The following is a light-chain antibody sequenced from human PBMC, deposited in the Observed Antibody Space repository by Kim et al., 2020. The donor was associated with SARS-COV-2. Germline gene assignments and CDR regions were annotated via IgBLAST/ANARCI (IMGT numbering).Light chain of an antibody. CDR1: SSNIGSNY. V-gene: IGLV1-47*01. Sequence: ELTQPPSASGTPGQRVTISCSGSSSNIGSNYVYWYQQLPGTAPKLLIYRNNQRPSGVPDRFSGSKSGTSASLAISGLRSEAEADYYCAAWDDSLSGWVFGGGTQLTVL. CDR2: RNN. J-gene: IGLJ3*02. CDR3: AAWDDSLSGWV.